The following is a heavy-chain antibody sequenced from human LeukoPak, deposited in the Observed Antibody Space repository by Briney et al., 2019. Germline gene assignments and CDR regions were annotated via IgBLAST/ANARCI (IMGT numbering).Heavy chain of an antibody. CDR2: TYYRSKWYN. V-gene: IGHV6-1*01. D-gene: IGHD1-26*01. Sequence: SQTLSLTCAISGDSVSSNSAAWNWIRQSPSRGLEWLGRTYYRSKWYNDYAVSVKSRITINPDTSKNQFSLQLNSATPEDTAVYYCARGGGATGEAGGLDYWGQGTLVTVSS. J-gene: IGHJ4*02. CDR3: ARGGGATGEAGGLDY. CDR1: GDSVSSNSAA.